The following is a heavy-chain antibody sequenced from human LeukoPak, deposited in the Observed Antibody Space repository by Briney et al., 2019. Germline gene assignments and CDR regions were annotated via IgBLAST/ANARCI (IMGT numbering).Heavy chain of an antibody. CDR2: ISSNGGST. V-gene: IGHV3-64*01. CDR1: GFTFSSYA. D-gene: IGHD3-22*01. Sequence: GGSLRLSCAASGFTFSSYAMHWVRQAPGKGLEYVSAISSNGGSTYYANSVKGRFNISRDNSKNTLYLQMGCLRAEDMAVYYCARGGDDSSGYYPYYFDYWGQGTLVTVSS. CDR3: ARGGDDSSGYYPYYFDY. J-gene: IGHJ4*02.